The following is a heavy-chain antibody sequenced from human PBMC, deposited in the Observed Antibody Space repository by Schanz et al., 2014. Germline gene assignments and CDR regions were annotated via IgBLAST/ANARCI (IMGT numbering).Heavy chain of an antibody. CDR2: INSVGSNT. D-gene: IGHD1-1*01. Sequence: EVQLVESGGGLIQPGGSLRLSCAASGFTFSSHWMHWVRQDPGKGLVWVARINSVGSNTDYADSVTGRFTISRDNAKNSLYLEMNSLRAEDTALYCCARDRRNADLDDWGQGTLVTCSS. CDR1: GFTFSSHW. CDR3: ARDRRNADLDD. J-gene: IGHJ4*02. V-gene: IGHV3-74*01.